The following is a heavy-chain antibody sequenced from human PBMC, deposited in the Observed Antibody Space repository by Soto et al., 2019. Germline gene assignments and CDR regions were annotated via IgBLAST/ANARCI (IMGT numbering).Heavy chain of an antibody. J-gene: IGHJ4*02. V-gene: IGHV3-33*01. CDR1: GFTFSSYG. CDR2: IWYDGNNK. Sequence: SGGSLRLSFAASGFTFSSYGMDWVRQAPGKGLEWVAVIWYDGNNKYYADSVKGRFTISRDNSKNPLYLHITIFRAEETASYYGAGRLPSLFDYWGQGTLVSVSS. CDR3: AGRLPSLFDY.